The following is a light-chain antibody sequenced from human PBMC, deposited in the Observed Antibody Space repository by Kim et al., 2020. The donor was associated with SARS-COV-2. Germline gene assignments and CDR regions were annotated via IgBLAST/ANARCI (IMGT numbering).Light chain of an antibody. V-gene: IGKV3D-15*01. J-gene: IGKJ4*01. CDR2: DAY. CDR3: QQYNNWPLT. CDR1: QSISSK. Sequence: EVVMTQSPVTLSVSPGERATFSCRASQSISSKLAWYQQKPGQAPRLLISDAYTRATGIPARFSGSGSGTEFTLTISSLQSEDFAVYYCQQYNNWPLTFGGGTKVDIK.